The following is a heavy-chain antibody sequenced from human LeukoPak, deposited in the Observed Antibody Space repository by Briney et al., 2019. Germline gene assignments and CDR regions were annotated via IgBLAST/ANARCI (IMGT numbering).Heavy chain of an antibody. D-gene: IGHD3-10*01. V-gene: IGHV4-59*12. CDR3: ARGSGSGSHDY. CDR2: IYYSGST. J-gene: IGHJ4*02. Sequence: GSLRLSCAASGFTFDDYAMHWVRQAPGKGLEWIGYIYYSGSTNYNPSLKSRVTISVDTSKNQFSLKLSSVTAADTAVYYCARGSGSGSHDYWGQGTLVTVSS. CDR1: GFTFDDYA.